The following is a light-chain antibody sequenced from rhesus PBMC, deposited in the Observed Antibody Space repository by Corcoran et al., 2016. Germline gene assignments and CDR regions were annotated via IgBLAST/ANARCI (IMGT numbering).Light chain of an antibody. V-gene: IGKV3-10*01. CDR1: QSVSSY. CDR3: YQHSSGWT. Sequence: QVILTQSPATLSLSPGERAILSCRASQSVSSYLAWYQQKPGKAPRLLISGSSSRATGIPDRFIGSGSWTDFTPTSRSLEPEDVGVYHCYQHSSGWTFGQGTKVEIK. J-gene: IGKJ1*01. CDR2: GSS.